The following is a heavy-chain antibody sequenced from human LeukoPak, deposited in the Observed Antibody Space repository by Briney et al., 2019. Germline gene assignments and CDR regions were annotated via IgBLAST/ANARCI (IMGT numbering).Heavy chain of an antibody. J-gene: IGHJ6*02. Sequence: GGSLRLSCAASGFTFSSYSMNWVRQAPGKGLEWVSSISSSSSYIYYADSVKGRFTISRDNSKNTLYLQMNSLRAEDTAVYYCARERGYCSSTSCYLVPWYYGMDVWGQGTTVTVSS. V-gene: IGHV3-21*01. CDR3: ARERGYCSSTSCYLVPWYYGMDV. CDR2: ISSSSSYI. D-gene: IGHD2-2*01. CDR1: GFTFSSYS.